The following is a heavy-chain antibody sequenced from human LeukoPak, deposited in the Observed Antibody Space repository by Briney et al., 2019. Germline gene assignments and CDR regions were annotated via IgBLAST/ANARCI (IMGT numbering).Heavy chain of an antibody. CDR3: ASRYCANGVCSETLYYYFGMDA. D-gene: IGHD2-8*01. CDR1: GGTLSNLA. V-gene: IGHV1-69*01. J-gene: IGHJ6*02. Sequence: GSSVKVSCKSSGGTLSNLAVSWVRQAPGQGLEWMGGIIPILGTANYAQKFQGRATITADASTTTTYIELSSLRFEDSAVYYCASRYCANGVCSETLYYYFGMDAWGQGTTVTVSS. CDR2: IIPILGTA.